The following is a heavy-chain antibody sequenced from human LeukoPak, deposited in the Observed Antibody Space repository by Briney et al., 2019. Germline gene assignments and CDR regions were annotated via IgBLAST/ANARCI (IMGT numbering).Heavy chain of an antibody. CDR2: IYYRRST. D-gene: IGHD3-10*01. CDR3: ARHADSGFGELAFDY. J-gene: IGHJ4*02. V-gene: IGHV4-38-2*01. Sequence: SETLSLTCAVSGDSISSGHWWTWVRQPPGKGLEWIGSIYYRRSTYYNPPLKSRVTISVDTSKNQFSLKLTSVTAADTAVYYCARHADSGFGELAFDYWGQGTLVTVSS. CDR1: GDSISSGHW.